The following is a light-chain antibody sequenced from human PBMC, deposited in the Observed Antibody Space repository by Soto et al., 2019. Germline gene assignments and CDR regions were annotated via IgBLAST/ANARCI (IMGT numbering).Light chain of an antibody. CDR3: SSYTSISTPYV. Sequence: QSALTQPASVSGSPGQSITISCTGTSSDVGGYNYVSWYQHHPGKAPKLMIYDVSNRPSGISNRFSGSKSGNTASLTISGLQAEDEADYYCSSYTSISTPYVFGSGTKLTVL. V-gene: IGLV2-14*03. CDR1: SSDVGGYNY. CDR2: DVS. J-gene: IGLJ1*01.